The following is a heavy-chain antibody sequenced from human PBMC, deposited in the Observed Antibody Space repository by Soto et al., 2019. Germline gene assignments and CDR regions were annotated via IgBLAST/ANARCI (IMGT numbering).Heavy chain of an antibody. CDR1: GGTFSSYA. V-gene: IGHV1-69*12. CDR2: IIPIFGTA. J-gene: IGHJ2*01. D-gene: IGHD6-13*01. CDR3: ARGGGAYSSSWRDWYFDL. Sequence: QVQLVQSGAEVKKPGSSVKVSCKASGGTFSSYAISWVRQAPGQGLEWMGGIIPIFGTANYAQKCQGRVTITADESTSTAYMELSSLRSEDTAVYYCARGGGAYSSSWRDWYFDLWGRGTLVTVSS.